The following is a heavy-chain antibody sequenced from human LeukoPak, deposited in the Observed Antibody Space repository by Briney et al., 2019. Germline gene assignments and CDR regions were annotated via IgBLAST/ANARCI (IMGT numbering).Heavy chain of an antibody. J-gene: IGHJ4*02. D-gene: IGHD2-21*02. V-gene: IGHV3-48*02. CDR3: ARGETAVTSYLHF. CDR2: ISTSSSTI. Sequence: GGSLRLSCAASGFIFSNYAMNWVRQAPGKGLEWISYISTSSSTIYYADSVKGRFIISRDNAKNSLYLQMNSLTEEDTAVYYCARGETAVTSYLHFRGQGTLVTVSS. CDR1: GFIFSNYA.